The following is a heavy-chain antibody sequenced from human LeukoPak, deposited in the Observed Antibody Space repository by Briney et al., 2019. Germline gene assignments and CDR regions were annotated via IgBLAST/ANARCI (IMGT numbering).Heavy chain of an antibody. D-gene: IGHD6-25*01. Sequence: SVKVSCKASGGTFSSYAISWVRQAPGQGLEWMGGIIPIFGTANYAQKFQGRVTITTDESTSTAYMELRSLRSDDTAVYYCARVTFSSGFDYWGQGTLVSVSS. CDR3: ARVTFSSGFDY. J-gene: IGHJ4*02. CDR1: GGTFSSYA. V-gene: IGHV1-69*05. CDR2: IIPIFGTA.